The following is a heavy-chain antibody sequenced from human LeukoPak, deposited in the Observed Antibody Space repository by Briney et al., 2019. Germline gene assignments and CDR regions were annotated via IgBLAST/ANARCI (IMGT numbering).Heavy chain of an antibody. J-gene: IGHJ4*02. Sequence: ASETLSLTCAVYGGSFSGYYWSWIRQPPGKGLEWIGEINHSGSTNYNPSLKSRVTISVDTSKNQFSLKLSSVTAADTAVYYCARGGGIAARRGTFDYWGQGTLVTVSS. D-gene: IGHD6-6*01. V-gene: IGHV4-34*01. CDR1: GGSFSGYY. CDR2: INHSGST. CDR3: ARGGGIAARRGTFDY.